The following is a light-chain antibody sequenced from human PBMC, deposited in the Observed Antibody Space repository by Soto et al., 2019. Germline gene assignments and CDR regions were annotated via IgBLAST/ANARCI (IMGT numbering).Light chain of an antibody. J-gene: IGLJ1*01. CDR3: SSYTSMSTYG. V-gene: IGLV2-14*01. CDR1: SSDVGDYNY. CDR2: EVS. Sequence: QSALTQPASVSGSPGQSITISCTGTSSDVGDYNYVSWYQHHPGKAPKLMIYEVSNRPSGISDRFSGSKSGNTASLTISGLQAEDEADYYCSSYTSMSTYGFGTGTKLTVL.